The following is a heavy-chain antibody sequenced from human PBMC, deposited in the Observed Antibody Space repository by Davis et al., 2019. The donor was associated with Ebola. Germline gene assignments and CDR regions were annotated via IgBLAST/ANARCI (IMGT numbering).Heavy chain of an antibody. CDR2: IYPDDSDT. Sequence: GESLKISCQGSGYSFSSYWIGWVRQMPGKGLEWMGTIYPDDSDTRYSPSFQGHVTISADKSISTAYLQWSSLKASDTAMYYCARMGYCSGGSCYRDAFDIWGQGTMVTVSS. CDR1: GYSFSSYW. CDR3: ARMGYCSGGSCYRDAFDI. J-gene: IGHJ3*02. V-gene: IGHV5-51*01. D-gene: IGHD2-15*01.